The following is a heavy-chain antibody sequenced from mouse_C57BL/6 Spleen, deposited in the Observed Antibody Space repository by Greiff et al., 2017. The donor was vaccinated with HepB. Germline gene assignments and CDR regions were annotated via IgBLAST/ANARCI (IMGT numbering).Heavy chain of an antibody. D-gene: IGHD2-1*01. CDR3: ARSYYGNYYFDY. Sequence: VQLQQSGPELVKPGDSVKISCKASGYSFTGYFMNWVMQSHGKSLEWIGRINPYNGDTFYNQKFKGKATLTVDKSSSTAHMELRSLTSEDSAVYYCARSYYGNYYFDYWGQGTTLTVSS. V-gene: IGHV1-20*01. CDR2: INPYNGDT. J-gene: IGHJ2*01. CDR1: GYSFTGYF.